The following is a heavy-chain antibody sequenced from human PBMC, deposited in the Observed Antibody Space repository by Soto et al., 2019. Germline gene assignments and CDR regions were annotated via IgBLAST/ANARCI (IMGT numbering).Heavy chain of an antibody. CDR3: ASTPAGYGDYDY. CDR1: GGSISSDY. J-gene: IGHJ4*02. CDR2: IYYGGST. D-gene: IGHD4-17*01. V-gene: IGHV4-59*08. Sequence: SETLSLTCTVSGGSISSDYWSWIRQPPGKGLEWIGYIYYGGSTHSNPSLKSRVIISLDTSKNQFSLKLSSVTAADTAVYYCASTPAGYGDYDYWGQGILVTVSS.